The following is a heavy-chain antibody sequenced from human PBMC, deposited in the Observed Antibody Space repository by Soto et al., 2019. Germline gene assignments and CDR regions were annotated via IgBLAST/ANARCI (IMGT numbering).Heavy chain of an antibody. D-gene: IGHD6-19*01. CDR2: IIPILCIA. V-gene: IGHV1-69*02. J-gene: IGHJ5*02. Sequence: QVQLVQSGAEVKKPGSSVKVSCKASGGTFSSYTISWVRQAPGQGLEWMGRIIPILCIANYAQKFQGRVTISADKSTITAYMELSTLSSEDTALYYCASVAVAGIPPWGQVTLVTVSS. CDR3: ASVAVAGIPP. CDR1: GGTFSSYT.